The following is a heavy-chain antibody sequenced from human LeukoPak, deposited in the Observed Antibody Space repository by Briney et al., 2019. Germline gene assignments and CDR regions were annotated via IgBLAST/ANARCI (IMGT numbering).Heavy chain of an antibody. J-gene: IGHJ5*02. Sequence: KASQTLSLTCTVSGGSITSGGYYWTWIRQHPGKGLEWIGYIYYSGSTYFNPSLKSRVIISVDTSKNQFSLKLSSVTAAYTAVYYCARGGLIVGATGSLNWFDPWGQGTLVTVSS. CDR2: IYYSGST. CDR1: GGSITSGGYY. CDR3: ARGGLIVGATGSLNWFDP. V-gene: IGHV4-31*03. D-gene: IGHD1-26*01.